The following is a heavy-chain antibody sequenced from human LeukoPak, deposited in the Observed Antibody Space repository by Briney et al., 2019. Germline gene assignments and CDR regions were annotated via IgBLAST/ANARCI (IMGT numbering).Heavy chain of an antibody. CDR1: GFAFSGW. V-gene: IGHV3-7*01. J-gene: IGHJ4*02. D-gene: IGHD3-16*01. CDR3: ARLVWGTDRYFDL. CDR2: IKQDATAK. Sequence: GGSLRLSCAASGFAFSGWMSWLRQAPGKGLEWVANIKQDATAKYYVDSVKGRFTISRDNAKNSLYLDMNSLRAEDTAVYYCARLVWGTDRYFDLWGQGTLVTVSS.